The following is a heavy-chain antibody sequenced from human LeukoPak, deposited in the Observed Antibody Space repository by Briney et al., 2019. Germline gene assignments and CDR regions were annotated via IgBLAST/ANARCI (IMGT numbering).Heavy chain of an antibody. CDR2: INHSGST. Sequence: SETLSLTCTVSGYSISSGYYWGWIRQPPGKGLEWIGEINHSGSTNYNPSLKSRVTISVDTSKNQFSLKLSSVTAADTAVYYCARGLRSAVRFDPWGQGTLVTVSS. V-gene: IGHV4-38-2*02. D-gene: IGHD6-13*01. CDR1: GYSISSGYY. J-gene: IGHJ5*02. CDR3: ARGLRSAVRFDP.